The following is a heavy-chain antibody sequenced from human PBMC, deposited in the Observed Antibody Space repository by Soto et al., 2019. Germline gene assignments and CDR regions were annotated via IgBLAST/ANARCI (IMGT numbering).Heavy chain of an antibody. CDR2: ISSSSSYI. Sequence: EVQLLESGGGLVQPGGSLRLSCAASGFTFSSYAMSWVRQAPGKGLEWVSAISSSSSYIYYADSVKGRFTISRDNAKNSLYLQMNSLRAEDTAVYYCARDLGYSSGRGSYWYFDLWGRGTLVTVSS. J-gene: IGHJ2*01. V-gene: IGHV3-21*01. CDR1: GFTFSSYA. CDR3: ARDLGYSSGRGSYWYFDL. D-gene: IGHD6-19*01.